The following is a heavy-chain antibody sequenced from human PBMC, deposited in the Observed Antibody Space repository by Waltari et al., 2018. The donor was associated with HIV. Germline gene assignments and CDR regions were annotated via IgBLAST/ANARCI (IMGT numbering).Heavy chain of an antibody. J-gene: IGHJ6*02. CDR2: IYSGGST. D-gene: IGHD1-1*01. V-gene: IGHV3-53*01. CDR3: ARGEGWLQLYGMDV. Sequence: EVQLVESGGGLIQPGGSLRLSCAASGFTVSSNYMRWVRQAPGKGLEWVSVIYSGGSTYYADSVKGRFTISRDNSKNTLYLQMNSLRAEDTAVYYCARGEGWLQLYGMDVWGQGTTVTVSS. CDR1: GFTVSSNY.